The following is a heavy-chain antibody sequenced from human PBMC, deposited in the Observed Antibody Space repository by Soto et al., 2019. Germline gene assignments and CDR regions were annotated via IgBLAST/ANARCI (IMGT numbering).Heavy chain of an antibody. CDR1: GFTFSSYG. J-gene: IGHJ4*02. D-gene: IGHD2-15*01. Sequence: QVQLVESGGGVVEPGRSLRLSCAASGFTFSSYGMHWVRQAPGKGLEWVAVISYDGSNKYYADSVKGRFTISRDNSKNTLYLQMNSLRAEDTAAYYCAKDWSVVVAATKQSVGYWGQGTLVTVSS. CDR3: AKDWSVVVAATKQSVGY. V-gene: IGHV3-30*18. CDR2: ISYDGSNK.